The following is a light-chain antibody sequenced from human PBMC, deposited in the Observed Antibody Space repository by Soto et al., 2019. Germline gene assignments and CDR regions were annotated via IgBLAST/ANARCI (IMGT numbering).Light chain of an antibody. J-gene: IGLJ1*01. Sequence: QSVLTQPASVSGSPGQSITISCTGTSSDVGSYNLVSWYQQHPGKAPKLMIYEGSKRPSGVSNRFSGSKSGNTASLTISGLQAEDEADYYCCSYAGSSTPYVFGTGTKATVL. V-gene: IGLV2-23*01. CDR1: SSDVGSYNL. CDR2: EGS. CDR3: CSYAGSSTPYV.